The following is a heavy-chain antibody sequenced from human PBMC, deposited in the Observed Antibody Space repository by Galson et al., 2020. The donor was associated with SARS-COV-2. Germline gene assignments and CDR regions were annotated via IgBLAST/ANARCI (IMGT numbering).Heavy chain of an antibody. D-gene: IGHD3-10*01. CDR2: IYTSGST. V-gene: IGHV4-4*07. J-gene: IGHJ3*02. Sequence: ETSETLSLTCTVSGGSISSYYWSWIRQPAGKGLEWIGRIYTSGSTNYNPSLKSRVTMSVDTSKNQFSLKLSSVTAADTAVYYCARATMVRGVIITGLAFDIWGQGTMVTVSS. CDR1: GGSISSYY. CDR3: ARATMVRGVIITGLAFDI.